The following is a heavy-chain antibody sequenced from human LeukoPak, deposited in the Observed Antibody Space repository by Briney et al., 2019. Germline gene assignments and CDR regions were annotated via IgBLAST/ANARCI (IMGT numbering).Heavy chain of an antibody. CDR2: ISNDESKK. CDR3: AKVFAGGIDY. V-gene: IGHV3-30*18. D-gene: IGHD3-10*02. CDR1: GLTFRAFG. J-gene: IGHJ4*02. Sequence: GGSLRLSCAASGLTFRAFGMQWLRQAPGKGLEWVAVISNDESKKYYADSVKGRFTISRDNSKNSLYLQMSSLRTEDTAVYYCAKVFAGGIDYWGQGTLVTVSS.